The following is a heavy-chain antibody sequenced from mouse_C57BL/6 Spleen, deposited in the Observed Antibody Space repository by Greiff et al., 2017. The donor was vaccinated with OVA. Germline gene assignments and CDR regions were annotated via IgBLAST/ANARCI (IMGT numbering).Heavy chain of an antibody. J-gene: IGHJ2*01. CDR3: ARGGLTFDY. CDR2: IHPNSGST. Sequence: QVHVKQPGAELVKPGASVKLSCKASGYTFTSYWMHWVKQRPGQGLEWIGMIHPNSGSTNYNEKFKSKATLTVDKSSSTAYMQLSSLTSEDSAVYYCARGGLTFDYWGQGTTLTVSS. D-gene: IGHD2-4*01. CDR1: GYTFTSYW. V-gene: IGHV1-64*01.